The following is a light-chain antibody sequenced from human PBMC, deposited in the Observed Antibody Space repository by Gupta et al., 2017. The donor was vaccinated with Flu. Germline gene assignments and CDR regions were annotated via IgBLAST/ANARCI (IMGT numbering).Light chain of an antibody. V-gene: IGLV2-14*01. CDR2: EVS. CDR3: SSYTSSSTRVV. Sequence: QSALTQPAPVSGSPGQSITISCTGTSSDVGGYNYVSWYQQHPCKAPKLMIYEVSNRPSGVSNRFSGSRSGNTASLTISGLQAEDEADYYCSSYTSSSTRVVFGGGTKLTVL. CDR1: SSDVGGYNY. J-gene: IGLJ2*01.